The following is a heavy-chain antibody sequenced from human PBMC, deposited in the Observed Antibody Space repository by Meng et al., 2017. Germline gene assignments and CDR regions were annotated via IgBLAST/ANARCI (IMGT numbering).Heavy chain of an antibody. V-gene: IGHV3-9*01. CDR1: GFTFDDYA. D-gene: IGHD5-18*01. Sequence: VQVVGFGGGLVQPGRSLRLSCAASGFTFDDYAMHWVRQAPGKGLEWVSGISWNSGSIGYADSVKGRFTISRDNAKNSLYLQMNSLRAEDTALYYCAKGLTAMVTNWFDPWGQGTLVTVSS. CDR2: ISWNSGSI. CDR3: AKGLTAMVTNWFDP. J-gene: IGHJ5*02.